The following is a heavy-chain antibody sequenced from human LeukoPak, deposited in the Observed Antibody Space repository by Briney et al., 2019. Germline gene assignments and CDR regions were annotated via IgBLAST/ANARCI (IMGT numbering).Heavy chain of an antibody. J-gene: IGHJ4*02. D-gene: IGHD3-22*01. CDR3: AEVARYYDSSGSLDY. Sequence: PGGSLTLSCAASGFTFSSYSMNWVRQAPGKGLEWVSSISSSSSYIYYADSVKGRFTISTDNAKNSLYLQMNSLRAEDTAVYYCAEVARYYDSSGSLDYWGQGHLVTVSS. CDR1: GFTFSSYS. V-gene: IGHV3-21*04. CDR2: ISSSSSYI.